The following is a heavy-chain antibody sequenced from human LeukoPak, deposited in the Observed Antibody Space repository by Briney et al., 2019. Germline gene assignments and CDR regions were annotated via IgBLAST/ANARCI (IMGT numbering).Heavy chain of an antibody. J-gene: IGHJ4*02. V-gene: IGHV4-39*01. CDR3: ARQRSRYCSTSCSY. CDR1: GGSISSSSYY. D-gene: IGHD2-2*01. Sequence: PSETLSLTCTVSGGSISSSSYYWGWIRQPPGKGLEWIGSIYYSGSTYYNPSLKSRVTISVDTSKNQFSLKLSSVTAADTAVYYCARQRSRYCSTSCSYWGQGTLVTVSS. CDR2: IYYSGST.